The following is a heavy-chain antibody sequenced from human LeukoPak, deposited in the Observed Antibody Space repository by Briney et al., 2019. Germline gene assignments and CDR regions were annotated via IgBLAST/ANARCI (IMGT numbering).Heavy chain of an antibody. Sequence: ASVTVSFKGSGYTFTVYYLHWVRQAPGQGLEWVGWINPDSGGTNYAQKFQGRVTMTRATSISTAYMELSRLRSDDTAVYYCAREFCTNGVCYRGRWFDPWGQGTLVTVSS. D-gene: IGHD2-8*01. J-gene: IGHJ5*02. CDR3: AREFCTNGVCYRGRWFDP. V-gene: IGHV1-2*02. CDR1: GYTFTVYY. CDR2: INPDSGGT.